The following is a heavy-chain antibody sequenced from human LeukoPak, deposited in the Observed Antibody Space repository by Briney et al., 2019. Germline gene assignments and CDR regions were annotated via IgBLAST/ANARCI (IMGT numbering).Heavy chain of an antibody. CDR1: GFTFSSYA. D-gene: IGHD2-15*01. CDR3: ARGAVAARVVYFDY. V-gene: IGHV3-30-3*01. CDR2: ISYDGSNK. Sequence: GGSLRLSCAASGFTFSSYAMHWVRQAPGKGLEWVAVISYDGSNKYYADSVKGRFTISRDNSKNTLYLQTNSLRAEDTAVYYCARGAVAARVVYFDYWGQGTLVTVSS. J-gene: IGHJ4*02.